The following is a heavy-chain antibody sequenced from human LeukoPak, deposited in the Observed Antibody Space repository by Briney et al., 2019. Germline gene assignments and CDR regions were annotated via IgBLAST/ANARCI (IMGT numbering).Heavy chain of an antibody. D-gene: IGHD2-15*01. V-gene: IGHV4-34*01. Sequence: KPSETLSLTCAVYGGSFSGYYWSWIRQPPGKGLEWIGEINHSGSTNNNPSLKSRVTISVDTSKNQFSLKLSSVTAADTAVYYCARGVARHWYFDLWGRGTLVTVSS. CDR1: GGSFSGYY. J-gene: IGHJ2*01. CDR3: ARGVARHWYFDL. CDR2: INHSGST.